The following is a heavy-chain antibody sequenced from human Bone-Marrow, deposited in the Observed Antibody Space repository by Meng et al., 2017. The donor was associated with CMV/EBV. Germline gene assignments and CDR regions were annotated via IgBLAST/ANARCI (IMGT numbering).Heavy chain of an antibody. CDR2: IIPILGIA. Sequence: SVKVSCKASGGTFSSYTISWVRRAPGQGLEWMGRIIPILGIANYAQKFQGRVTITADKSTSTAYMELSSLRSEDTAVYYCAIASKPLQLWFSHFDYWGQGTLVTVSS. CDR1: GGTFSSYT. D-gene: IGHD5-18*01. J-gene: IGHJ4*02. V-gene: IGHV1-69*02. CDR3: AIASKPLQLWFSHFDY.